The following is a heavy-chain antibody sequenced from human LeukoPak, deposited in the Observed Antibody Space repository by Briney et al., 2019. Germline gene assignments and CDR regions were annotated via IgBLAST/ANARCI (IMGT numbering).Heavy chain of an antibody. CDR2: INPNSGGT. Sequence: GASVKVSCKASGYTFTCYYMHWVRQAPGQGLEWMGWINPNSGGTNYAQKFQGRVTMTRDTSVSTAYMELSRLRSDDTAVYYCARAYCSSTSCYAEFDYWGQGTLVTVSS. CDR3: ARAYCSSTSCYAEFDY. J-gene: IGHJ4*02. V-gene: IGHV1-2*02. CDR1: GYTFTCYY. D-gene: IGHD2-2*01.